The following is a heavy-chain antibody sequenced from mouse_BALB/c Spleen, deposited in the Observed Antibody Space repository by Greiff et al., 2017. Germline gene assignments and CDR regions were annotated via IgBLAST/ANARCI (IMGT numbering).Heavy chain of an antibody. V-gene: IGHV1S127*01. CDR1: GYTFTSYW. CDR2: IDPSDSYT. J-gene: IGHJ4*01. Sequence: VQLQQPGAELVKPGASVKMSCKASGYTFTSYWMHWVKQRPGQGLEWIGVIDPSDSYTSYNQKFKGKATLTVDTSSSTAYMQLSSLTSEDSAVYDCTKGYEGDAMDYWGQGTSVTVSS. CDR3: TKGYEGDAMDY. D-gene: IGHD2-3*01.